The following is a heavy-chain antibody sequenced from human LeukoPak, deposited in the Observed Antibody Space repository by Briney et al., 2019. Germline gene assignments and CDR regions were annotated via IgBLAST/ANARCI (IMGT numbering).Heavy chain of an antibody. Sequence: ASVKVSCKASGYTFTGYYMHWVRQAPGQGLEWMGIINPTDGSTSYAQNFQGRVTVTRDTSTSTVYMELSSLRSEDTAVYYCARVSDVVYSRGFDPWGQGTLVTVSP. J-gene: IGHJ5*02. CDR1: GYTFTGYY. V-gene: IGHV1-46*01. CDR3: ARVSDVVYSRGFDP. D-gene: IGHD2-15*01. CDR2: INPTDGST.